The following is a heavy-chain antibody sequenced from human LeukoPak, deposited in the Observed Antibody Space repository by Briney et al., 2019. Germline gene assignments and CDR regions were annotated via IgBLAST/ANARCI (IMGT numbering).Heavy chain of an antibody. V-gene: IGHV1-3*01. CDR2: INAGNGNT. J-gene: IGHJ5*02. CDR3: ARDQGGNWFDP. Sequence: ASVKVSCMASGYTFTSYAMHWVRQAPGQRLEWMGWINAGNGNTKYSQKFQGRVTITRDTSASTAYMELSSLRSEDTAVYYCARDQGGNWFDPWGQGTLVTVSS. CDR1: GYTFTSYA. D-gene: IGHD3-16*01.